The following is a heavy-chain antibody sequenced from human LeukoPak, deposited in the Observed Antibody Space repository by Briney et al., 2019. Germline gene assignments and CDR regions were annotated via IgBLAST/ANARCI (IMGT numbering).Heavy chain of an antibody. CDR1: GFTFSSYA. Sequence: GGSLRLSCAASGFTFSSYAMHWVRQAPGKGLEYVSAISSNGGSTYYANSVKGRFTISRDNSKNSLYLQMNSLRAEDTALYYCAKDWSSSSWRWFDPWGQGTLVTVSS. V-gene: IGHV3-64*01. CDR3: AKDWSSSSWRWFDP. CDR2: ISSNGGST. D-gene: IGHD6-13*01. J-gene: IGHJ5*02.